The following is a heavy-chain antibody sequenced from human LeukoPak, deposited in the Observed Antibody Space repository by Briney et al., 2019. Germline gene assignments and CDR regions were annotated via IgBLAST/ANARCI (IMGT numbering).Heavy chain of an antibody. Sequence: SETLSLACTVSGGSISSYYWSWIRQPPGKGLEWIGYIYYSGSTNYNPSLKSRVTISVDTSKNQFSLKLSSVTAADTAVYYCARLSNWFDPWGQGTLVTVSS. CDR1: GGSISSYY. J-gene: IGHJ5*02. CDR2: IYYSGST. CDR3: ARLSNWFDP. V-gene: IGHV4-59*08.